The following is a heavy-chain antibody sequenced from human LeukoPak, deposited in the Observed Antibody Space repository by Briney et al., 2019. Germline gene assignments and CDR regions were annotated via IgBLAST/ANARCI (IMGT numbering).Heavy chain of an antibody. V-gene: IGHV4-59*08. D-gene: IGHD3-22*01. CDR1: GGSISSYY. CDR3: AGRESGYYFY. CDR2: IYYSGSS. J-gene: IGHJ4*02. Sequence: PSETLSLTCTVSGGSISSYYWSWIRQPPGKGLEWIGHIYYSGSSNYNPSLKSRVTISVDTSKNQFSLKLSSVTAADTAVYYCAGRESGYYFYWGQGNLVTVSS.